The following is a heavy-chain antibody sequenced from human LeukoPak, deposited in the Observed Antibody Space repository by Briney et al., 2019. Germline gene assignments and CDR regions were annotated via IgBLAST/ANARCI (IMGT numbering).Heavy chain of an antibody. CDR1: GVSISSSTYY. Sequence: SETLSLTCTVSGVSISSSTYYWGWIRQPPGKGLEGIGSIYYSGSTYYNPSLKSRVTISVDTSKNQFSLKMSSVTAADTAVYYCARHPTFYDFNYWGQGILVTVSS. CDR2: IYYSGST. D-gene: IGHD5/OR15-5a*01. CDR3: ARHPTFYDFNY. V-gene: IGHV4-39*01. J-gene: IGHJ4*02.